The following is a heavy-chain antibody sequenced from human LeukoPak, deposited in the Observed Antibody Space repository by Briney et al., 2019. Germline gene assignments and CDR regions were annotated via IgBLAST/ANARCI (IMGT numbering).Heavy chain of an antibody. D-gene: IGHD1-7*01. CDR3: ARDSITGTSYYYYGMDV. V-gene: IGHV3-30-3*01. CDR1: GFTFSSYA. J-gene: IGHJ6*02. CDR2: ISYDGSNK. Sequence: GGSLRLSCAASGFTFSSYAMHWVRQAPGKGLEWVTVISYDGSNKYYADFVEGRFTISRDNSKNTLYLQMNSLRPEDTAVYYCARDSITGTSYYYYGMDVWGQGTTVTVSS.